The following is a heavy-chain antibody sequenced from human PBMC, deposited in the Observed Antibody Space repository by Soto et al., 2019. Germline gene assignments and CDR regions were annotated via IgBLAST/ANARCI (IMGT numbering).Heavy chain of an antibody. CDR2: IRARTGDR. CDR1: GYSFTTYG. V-gene: IGHV1-18*01. CDR3: ARDEGVGPPVAFDI. D-gene: IGHD1-26*01. Sequence: QVQLVQSGAEVKKPGDSVTVSCKASGYSFTTYGLIWVRQAPGHGLEWVGWIRARTGDRNFAQKFQGRVALTTDTSTSTAYMEMTSLTSDDTAVYYWARDEGVGPPVAFDIWGQGTLVTVSS. J-gene: IGHJ3*02.